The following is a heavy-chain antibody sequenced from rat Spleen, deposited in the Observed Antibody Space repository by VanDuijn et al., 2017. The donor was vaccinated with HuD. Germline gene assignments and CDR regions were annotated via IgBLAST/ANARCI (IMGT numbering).Heavy chain of an antibody. CDR2: MRYNGDT. CDR1: GSSLTTNN. CDR3: TIHPRY. D-gene: IGHD3-1*01. J-gene: IGHJ2*01. Sequence: QVQLKESGPGLVQPSQTLSLTCTVSGSSLTTNNVGWIRQPPGKGLEWMGRMRYNGDTSYNSALKSRLSISRDTSKNQVFLKMNSLQTDDTGTYYCTIHPRYWGQGVMVTVSS. V-gene: IGHV2-63*01.